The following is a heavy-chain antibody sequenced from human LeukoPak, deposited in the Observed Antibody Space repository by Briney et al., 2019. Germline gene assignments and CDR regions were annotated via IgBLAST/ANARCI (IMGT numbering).Heavy chain of an antibody. CDR3: ARGRTGAAALDF. D-gene: IGHD2-2*01. Sequence: SETLSLTCAVYGGSFSGHYWTWICQAPGKGLEWIGESTHTGSTNYNPSLKSRVTISVDTSKNQFSLKLTSVSAADTAVYHCARGRTGAAALDFWGPGTLVTVSS. CDR1: GGSFSGHY. V-gene: IGHV4-34*01. J-gene: IGHJ4*02. CDR2: STHTGST.